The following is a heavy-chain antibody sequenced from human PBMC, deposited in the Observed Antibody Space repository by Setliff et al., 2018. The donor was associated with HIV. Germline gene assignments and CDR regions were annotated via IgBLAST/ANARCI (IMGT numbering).Heavy chain of an antibody. CDR1: GDSIRGYY. CDR3: ARQVSIPGVAITPVDY. J-gene: IGHJ4*02. CDR2: VFYTGFA. Sequence: ETLSLTCTVSGDSIRGYYWSWIRQPPGKGLEWMGYVFYTGFAAYNPSLKSRLTISVVTSKSQFSLRLTSVTAADTAIYYCARQVSIPGVAITPVDYWGQGALVTVSS. V-gene: IGHV4-59*08. D-gene: IGHD5-12*01.